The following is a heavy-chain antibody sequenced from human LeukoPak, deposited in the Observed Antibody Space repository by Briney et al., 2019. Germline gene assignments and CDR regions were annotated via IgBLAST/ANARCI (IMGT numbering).Heavy chain of an antibody. Sequence: SETLSLTCTVSGGSISSSSYYWGWIRQPPGKGLEWIGSIYYSRSTYYNPSLKSRVTISVDTSKNQFSLKLSSVTAADTAVYYCARGRKGLDYWGQGTLVTVSS. CDR1: GGSISSSSYY. J-gene: IGHJ4*02. CDR2: IYYSRST. CDR3: ARGRKGLDY. V-gene: IGHV4-39*01.